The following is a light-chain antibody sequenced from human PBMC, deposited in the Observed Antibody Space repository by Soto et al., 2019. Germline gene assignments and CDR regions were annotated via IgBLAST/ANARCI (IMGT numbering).Light chain of an antibody. V-gene: IGKV3-20*01. Sequence: ETVLTQSPGTLSLSPGERATLSCRASQSVSRNFLAWYQQKPGQAPRLLIYSASNRVTGIPDRFSGSGSGTDFTLTISRLEPEDFAVYYCQPYDMSPPATFGQGTRLEIK. CDR3: QPYDMSPPAT. J-gene: IGKJ2*01. CDR1: QSVSRNF. CDR2: SAS.